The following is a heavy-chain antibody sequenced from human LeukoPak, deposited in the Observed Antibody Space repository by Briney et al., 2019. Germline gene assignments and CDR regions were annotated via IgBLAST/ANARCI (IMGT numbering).Heavy chain of an antibody. CDR3: ARPPGIAAAWFYP. CDR2: IDNSGSA. Sequence: SQTLSLTCTVSGGSISTSSYNWGWIRQSPGKGLEWIGTIDNSGSAYYNPSLKSRVTISVDTSKDQLSLKVTSVTAADTAVYYCARPPGIAAAWFYPWGQGTLVTVSS. V-gene: IGHV4-39*01. CDR1: GGSISTSSYN. D-gene: IGHD6-13*01. J-gene: IGHJ5*02.